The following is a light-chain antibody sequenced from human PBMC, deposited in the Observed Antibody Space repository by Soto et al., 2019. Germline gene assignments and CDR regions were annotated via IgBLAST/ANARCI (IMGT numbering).Light chain of an antibody. V-gene: IGKV1-39*01. CDR1: QSISSY. CDR3: QQTNSFPLT. Sequence: DIQMTQSPSSLSASVGDRVTITCRASQSISSYLNWYQQKPGKAPKLLIYAASSLQSGVPSRFSGSGSGTDFTLTISSLQPEDFATYYWQQTNSFPLTFGGGTSVDIX. CDR2: AAS. J-gene: IGKJ4*01.